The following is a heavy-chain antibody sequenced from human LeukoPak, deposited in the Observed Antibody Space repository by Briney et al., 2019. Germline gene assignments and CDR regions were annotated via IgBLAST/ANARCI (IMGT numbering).Heavy chain of an antibody. D-gene: IGHD3-16*01. CDR2: IRNKANSYTT. CDR1: GFTFSDHY. CDR3: AQSGSYAAFDY. Sequence: GGALRLSCAASGFTFSDHYMDWVRQAAGKGREWVGRIRNKANSYTTEYAASVKARFPISRDDSKNSLYMQMNSLKTEDTAVYYCAQSGSYAAFDYWGQGTLVTASS. V-gene: IGHV3-72*01. J-gene: IGHJ4*02.